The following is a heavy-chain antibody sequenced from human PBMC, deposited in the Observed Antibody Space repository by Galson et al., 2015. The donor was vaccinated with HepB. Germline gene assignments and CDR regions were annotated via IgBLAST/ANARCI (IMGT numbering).Heavy chain of an antibody. Sequence: SVKVSCKASGYTFTSYDINWVRQATGQGLEWMGWMNPNSGNTGYAQKFQGRVTMTRNTSISTAYMELSSLRSEDTAVYYCASWARYSSSWYTYYYYYGMDVWGQGTTVTVSS. CDR3: ASWARYSSSWYTYYYYYGMDV. CDR1: GYTFTSYD. D-gene: IGHD6-13*01. CDR2: MNPNSGNT. V-gene: IGHV1-8*01. J-gene: IGHJ6*02.